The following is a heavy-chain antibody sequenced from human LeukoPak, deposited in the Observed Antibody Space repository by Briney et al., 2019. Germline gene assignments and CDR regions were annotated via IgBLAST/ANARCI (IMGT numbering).Heavy chain of an antibody. CDR3: ALPLRDGDFYFDY. D-gene: IGHD4-17*01. V-gene: IGHV3-21*01. CDR1: GFTFSSYS. CDR2: ISSSSSYI. J-gene: IGHJ4*02. Sequence: GGSLRLSCAASGFTFSSYSMNWVRQAPGKGLEWVSSISSSSSYIYYADSVKGRFTISRDNAKKSLYLQMNSLRAEDTAVYYCALPLRDGDFYFDYWGQGALVTVSS.